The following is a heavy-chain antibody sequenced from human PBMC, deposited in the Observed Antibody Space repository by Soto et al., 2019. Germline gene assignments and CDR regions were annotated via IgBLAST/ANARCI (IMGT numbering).Heavy chain of an antibody. Sequence: PGESLKISCRTSGYKFTSSWIAWVRQKPGKGLEWMGIIFPSDSDTRYSPSFQGQVTISADRSTSTVFLQWASLKASDTAVYFCAIKDKSGSFNWFDPWGQGPLVTVSS. D-gene: IGHD3-3*01. CDR3: AIKDKSGSFNWFDP. J-gene: IGHJ5*02. CDR2: IFPSDSDT. V-gene: IGHV5-51*01. CDR1: GYKFTSSW.